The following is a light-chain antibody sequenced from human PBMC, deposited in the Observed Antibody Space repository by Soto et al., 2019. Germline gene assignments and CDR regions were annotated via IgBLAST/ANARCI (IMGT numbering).Light chain of an antibody. V-gene: IGLV1-47*01. J-gene: IGLJ1*01. CDR3: AAWDDSLSGRGV. CDR1: SSSIGSNY. CDR2: RNN. Sequence: QSVLTQPPSASGTPGQRVTISCSGSSSSIGSNYVYWYQQLPGTAPKLLIHRNNQRPSGVPDRFSGSKSGTSASLAISGLRSEDEADYYCAAWDDSLSGRGVFGTGTKVTVL.